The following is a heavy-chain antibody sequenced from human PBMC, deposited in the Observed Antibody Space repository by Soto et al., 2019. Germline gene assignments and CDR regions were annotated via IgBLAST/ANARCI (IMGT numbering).Heavy chain of an antibody. J-gene: IGHJ4*02. CDR1: GFTFSSYA. CDR2: ISGSGGST. D-gene: IGHD3-22*01. CDR3: AKVAIKYDSSGYYDDY. Sequence: EVQLLESGGGLVQPGGSLRLSCAASGFTFSSYAMSWVRQAPGKGLEWVSAISGSGGSTYYADSVKGRFTISRDNSKNTLYLQMNSLRAEDTAVYYCAKVAIKYDSSGYYDDYWGQGTLVTVSS. V-gene: IGHV3-23*01.